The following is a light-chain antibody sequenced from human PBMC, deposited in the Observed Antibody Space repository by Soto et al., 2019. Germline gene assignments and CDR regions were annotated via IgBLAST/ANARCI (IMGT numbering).Light chain of an antibody. J-gene: IGKJ5*01. V-gene: IGKV3-20*01. Sequence: EIVMTQSPATLSVFPGERATLSFRASQSVSSSFLAWYQQKPGQAPRLLIYGASSRATGIPDRFSGSGSETDFTLTISRLEPEDFAVYFCQQYGSSQITFGQGTRLEIK. CDR1: QSVSSSF. CDR3: QQYGSSQIT. CDR2: GAS.